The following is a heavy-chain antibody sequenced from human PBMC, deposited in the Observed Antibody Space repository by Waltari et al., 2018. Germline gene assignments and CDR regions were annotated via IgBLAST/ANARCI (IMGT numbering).Heavy chain of an antibody. Sequence: EVQLVESGGGLVQPGRSLRLSCTGSGFTFGDHGMSWVRQAPGKGLEGVGCIRSKASGGTKEYAASVKGRFTISREDSKSIAYLQMNSLKPEDTAVYYCTRDHRIVVVPAALFDYWGQGTLVTVSS. CDR1: GFTFGDHG. V-gene: IGHV3-49*04. CDR3: TRDHRIVVVPAALFDY. D-gene: IGHD2-2*01. CDR2: IRSKASGGTK. J-gene: IGHJ4*02.